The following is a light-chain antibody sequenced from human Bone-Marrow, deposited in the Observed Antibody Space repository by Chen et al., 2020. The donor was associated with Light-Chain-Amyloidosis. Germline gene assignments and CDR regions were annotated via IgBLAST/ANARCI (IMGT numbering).Light chain of an antibody. CDR1: QSISSY. CDR2: AAS. J-gene: IGKJ2*01. Sequence: DIKMTQSPSSLSASVGDRVTITCRASQSISSYLHWYQQKPGKAPKLLIYAASSLQSGVPSRFSGSGSGTDFTLTISSLQPEDFATYYCQQSYSTPRTFGQGTNLEMK. CDR3: QQSYSTPRT. V-gene: IGKV1-39*01.